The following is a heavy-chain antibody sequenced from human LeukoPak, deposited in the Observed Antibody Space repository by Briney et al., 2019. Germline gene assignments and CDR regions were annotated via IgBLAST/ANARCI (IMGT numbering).Heavy chain of an antibody. CDR1: GGSFSGYY. V-gene: IGHV4-34*01. Sequence: SETLSLTCAVYGGSFSGYYWSWIRQPPGKGLEWIGEINHSGSINYNPSLKSRVTISVDTSKNQFSLKLSSVTAADTAVYYCARGLDYWGQGTLVTVSS. J-gene: IGHJ4*02. CDR3: ARGLDY. CDR2: INHSGSI.